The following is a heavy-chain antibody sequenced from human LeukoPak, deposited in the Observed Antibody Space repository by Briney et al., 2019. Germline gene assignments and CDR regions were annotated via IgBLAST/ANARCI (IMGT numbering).Heavy chain of an antibody. J-gene: IGHJ6*02. CDR3: ARDSSHTDYLLYYYGLDV. CDR1: GYTFTGYY. D-gene: IGHD4-11*01. CDR2: ISAYNGNT. V-gene: IGHV1-18*04. Sequence: ASVKVSCKASGYTFTGYYMHWVRQAPGQGLEWMGWISAYNGNTNYAQKFQDRVTMTTDTSTNTAYMELRSLRSDDTAVYYCARDSSHTDYLLYYYGLDVWGQGTTVTVSS.